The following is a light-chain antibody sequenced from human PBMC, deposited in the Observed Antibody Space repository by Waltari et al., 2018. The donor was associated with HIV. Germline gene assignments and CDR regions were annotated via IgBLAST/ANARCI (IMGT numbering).Light chain of an antibody. V-gene: IGLV2-14*01. CDR3: CSYTRNTTRI. Sequence: QSALTQPASVSGSPGQSITISCTGTSSDVGGYNYVSWYQQYPDKAPKLLSYEVTNRPAGISDRFSGSKSGDTASLTISGLQAEDEAHYSCCSYTRNTTRIFGGGTHLTVL. CDR1: SSDVGGYNY. J-gene: IGLJ2*01. CDR2: EVT.